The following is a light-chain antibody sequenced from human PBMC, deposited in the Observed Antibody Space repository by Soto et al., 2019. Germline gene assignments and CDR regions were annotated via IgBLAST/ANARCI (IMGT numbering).Light chain of an antibody. CDR1: SSNIGRNT. CDR3: AAWDDSLNGHV. J-gene: IGLJ1*01. Sequence: QSVLTQPPSASGTPGQRVTISCSGSSSNIGRNTVNWYQQLPGTAPKVLIYNNNQRPSGVPDRFSGSKSGTSASLAISGLQSEDEADYYCAAWDDSLNGHVFGTGAKGT. V-gene: IGLV1-44*01. CDR2: NNN.